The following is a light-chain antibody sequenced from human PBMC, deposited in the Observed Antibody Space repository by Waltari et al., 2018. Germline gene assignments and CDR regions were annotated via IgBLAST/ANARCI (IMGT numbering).Light chain of an antibody. J-gene: IGLJ2*01. CDR1: KLGEQY. V-gene: IGLV3-1*01. Sequence: SYDLSQPPSVTVSPGQTASITCSGDKLGEQYVCWYQQKSGQSPVLVIFQDSKRPPGIPERFSGSNSGNTATLTISGTQPLDEGDYYCQAWDTNTEDVFGGGTRLTVL. CDR2: QDS. CDR3: QAWDTNTEDV.